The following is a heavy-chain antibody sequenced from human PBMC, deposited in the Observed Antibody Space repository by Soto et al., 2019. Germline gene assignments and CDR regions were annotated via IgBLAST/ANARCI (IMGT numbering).Heavy chain of an antibody. J-gene: IGHJ4*02. D-gene: IGHD1-26*01. CDR2: IYFDGITA. V-gene: IGHV3-74*01. CDR1: GFTFNTHW. Sequence: GGSLRLSCTASGFTFNTHWMHWVRQAPGKGLVWVSRIYFDGITANYADSVKGRLTVSRDNAKNTVYLHVNTLRDEDTAVYYCARGGAVGVDYWGQGTPVTVSS. CDR3: ARGGAVGVDY.